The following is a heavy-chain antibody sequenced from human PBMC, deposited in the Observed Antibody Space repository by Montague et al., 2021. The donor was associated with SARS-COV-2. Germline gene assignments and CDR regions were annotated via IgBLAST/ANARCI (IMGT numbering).Heavy chain of an antibody. Sequence: SETLSLTCAGDLHSLSRDYRARIGRAPVWTPVTTGELNHTCTTNYNPSLKSRVSISVDTSKNQFSLKLSSVTAADTAVYYCARGAPTITMIVVVFTGAGWYFDLWGRGTLVTVSS. J-gene: IGHJ2*01. CDR3: ARGAPTITMIVVVFTGAGWYFDL. CDR1: LHSLSRDY. V-gene: IGHV4-34*01. D-gene: IGHD3-22*01. CDR2: LNHTCTT.